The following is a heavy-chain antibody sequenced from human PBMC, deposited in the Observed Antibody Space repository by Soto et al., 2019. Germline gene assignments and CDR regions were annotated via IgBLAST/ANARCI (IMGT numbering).Heavy chain of an antibody. J-gene: IGHJ5*02. CDR2: IYYSENT. Sequence: SETLSLTCTVSGDSISSSSNHWGWIRQPPGKGLEWIGNIYYSENTYYNPSLKSRVTISVDTSKNQFSLKLSSVTAADTAVYYCARHPYYDILTGYQARYNWFDPWGQGTLVTVSS. D-gene: IGHD3-9*01. CDR1: GDSISSSSNH. CDR3: ARHPYYDILTGYQARYNWFDP. V-gene: IGHV4-39*01.